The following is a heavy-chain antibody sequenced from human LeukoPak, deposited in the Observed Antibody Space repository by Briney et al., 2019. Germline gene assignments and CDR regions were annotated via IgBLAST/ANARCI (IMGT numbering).Heavy chain of an antibody. J-gene: IGHJ4*02. CDR3: VKALTYYYDSSGYYPPQYYFDY. CDR2: ISSSGSTI. V-gene: IGHV3-11*01. Sequence: PGGSLRLSCAASGFTFSDYYMSWIRQAPGKGLEWVSYISSSGSTIYYADSVKGRFTISRDNAKNSLYLQMNSLRAEDTAVYYCVKALTYYYDSSGYYPPQYYFDYWGQGTLVAVSS. D-gene: IGHD3-22*01. CDR1: GFTFSDYY.